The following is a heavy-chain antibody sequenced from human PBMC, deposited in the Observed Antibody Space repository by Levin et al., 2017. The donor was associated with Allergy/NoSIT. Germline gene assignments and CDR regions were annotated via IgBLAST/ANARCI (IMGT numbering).Heavy chain of an antibody. D-gene: IGHD1-26*01. V-gene: IGHV3-66*01. CDR2: IYSGGST. Sequence: GGSLRLSCAASGFTVSSNYMSWVRQAPGKGLEWVSVIYSGGSTYYADSVKGRFTISRDNSKNTLYLQMNSLRAEDTAVYYCARDQVEVVGSLRVSYYYYGMDVWGRGTTVTVSS. J-gene: IGHJ6*02. CDR1: GFTVSSNY. CDR3: ARDQVEVVGSLRVSYYYYGMDV.